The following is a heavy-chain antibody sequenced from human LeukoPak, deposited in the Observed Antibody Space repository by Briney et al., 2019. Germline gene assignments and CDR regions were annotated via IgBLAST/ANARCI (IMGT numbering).Heavy chain of an antibody. D-gene: IGHD3-10*01. CDR3: AKDAAPGFYYYYYMDV. Sequence: GGSLRLSCAASGFTFDDYGMSWVRQAPGKGLEWVSGINWNGGSTGYADSVKGRFTISRDNAKNSLYLQMNSLRAEDTAVYYCAKDAAPGFYYYYYMDVWGKGTTVTVSS. V-gene: IGHV3-20*04. CDR1: GFTFDDYG. J-gene: IGHJ6*03. CDR2: INWNGGST.